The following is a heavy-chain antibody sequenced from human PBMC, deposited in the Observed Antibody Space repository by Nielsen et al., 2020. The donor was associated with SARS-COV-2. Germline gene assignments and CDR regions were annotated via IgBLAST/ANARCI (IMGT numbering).Heavy chain of an antibody. D-gene: IGHD3-22*01. J-gene: IGHJ4*02. CDR2: IKSKTDGGTT. CDR3: TTSPGITMIVVVITLNDY. V-gene: IGHV3-15*01. Sequence: WIRQPPGKGLEWVGRIKSKTDGGTTDYAAPVKGRFTISRDDSKNTLYLQMNSLKTEDTAVYYCTTSPGITMIVVVITLNDYWGQGILVTVSS.